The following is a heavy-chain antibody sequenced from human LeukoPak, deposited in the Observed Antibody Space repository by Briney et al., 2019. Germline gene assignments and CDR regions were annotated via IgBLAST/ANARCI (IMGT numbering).Heavy chain of an antibody. J-gene: IGHJ4*02. CDR2: IKVDGSES. Sequence: GGSLRLSCAASGFTLSSYWMSWVRQAPGKGLEWVANIKVDGSESHYVDSVKGRFTISRDNAKKSLYLQMNSLRAEDTAVYYCARDVFDYWGQGTLVTVSS. V-gene: IGHV3-7*05. CDR3: ARDVFDY. CDR1: GFTLSSYW.